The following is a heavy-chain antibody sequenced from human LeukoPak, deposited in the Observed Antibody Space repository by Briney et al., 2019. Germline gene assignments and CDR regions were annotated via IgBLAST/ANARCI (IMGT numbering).Heavy chain of an antibody. CDR3: AKLRDFFDSSGQFDY. CDR1: GFTFSDYY. CDR2: ISSSGSTI. D-gene: IGHD3-22*01. V-gene: IGHV3-11*01. J-gene: IGHJ4*02. Sequence: GGSLRLSCAASGFTFSDYYMSWIRRAPGKGLEWVSYISSSGSTIYYADSVKGRFTISRDNAKNSLYLQMNSLRAEDTAIYYCAKLRDFFDSSGQFDYWGQGTLVTVSS.